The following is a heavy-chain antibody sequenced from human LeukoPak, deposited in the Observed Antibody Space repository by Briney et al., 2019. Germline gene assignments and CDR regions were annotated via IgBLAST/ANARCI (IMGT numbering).Heavy chain of an antibody. CDR3: ARWRGRQSEFDY. CDR2: IASDGSST. D-gene: IGHD1-1*01. J-gene: IGHJ4*02. CDR1: GFTFSSYW. V-gene: IGHV3-74*01. Sequence: GGSLRLSCAASGFTFSSYWMNWVRQAPGKGLVWVSRIASDGSSTTYADSVKGRFSISRDNAKNTLYLQMNSLRVEDTAVYYCARWRGRQSEFDYWGQGTLVTVSS.